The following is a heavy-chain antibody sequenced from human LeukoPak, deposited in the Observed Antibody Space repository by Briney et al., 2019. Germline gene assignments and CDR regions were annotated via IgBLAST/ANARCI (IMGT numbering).Heavy chain of an antibody. D-gene: IGHD3-3*01. CDR2: IYTSGST. Sequence: KPSETLSLTCTVSGGSISSYYWSWIRQPAGKGLEWIGRIYTSGSTNYNPSLKSRVTMSVDTSKNQFSLKLSSVTAADTAVYYCARDWAPNYDFWSGYSRGDAFDIWGQGTMVTVSS. CDR3: ARDWAPNYDFWSGYSRGDAFDI. J-gene: IGHJ3*02. V-gene: IGHV4-4*07. CDR1: GGSISSYY.